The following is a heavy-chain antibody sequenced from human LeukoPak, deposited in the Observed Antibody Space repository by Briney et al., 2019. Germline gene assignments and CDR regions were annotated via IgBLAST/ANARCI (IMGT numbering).Heavy chain of an antibody. CDR1: EFTLRSYN. J-gene: IGHJ4*02. V-gene: IGHV3-21*01. D-gene: IGHD1-26*01. CDR2: ISTSSTYI. CDR3: ARDASGSSIGLIDF. Sequence: GGSLRLSCAASEFTLRSYNVHWVRQAPGKGLEWVSYISTSSTYIYYADSVKGRFTISRDNAKNSLYLHMDSLRAEDTAVYYCARDASGSSIGLIDFWGQGTLVTVSS.